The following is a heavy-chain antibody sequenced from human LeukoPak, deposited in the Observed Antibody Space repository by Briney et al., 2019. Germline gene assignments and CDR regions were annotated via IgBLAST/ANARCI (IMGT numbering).Heavy chain of an antibody. V-gene: IGHV1-18*01. J-gene: IGHJ6*02. CDR1: GYTFTSYG. CDR3: ARDRWGRIAEYYYGMDV. Sequence: ASVKVSCKASGYTFTSYGISWVRQAPGQGLEWMGWISAYNGNTNYAQKLQGRVTMTTDTPTSTAYMELRSLRSDDTAVYYCARDRWGRIAEYYYGMDVWGQGTTVTVSS. CDR2: ISAYNGNT. D-gene: IGHD6-13*01.